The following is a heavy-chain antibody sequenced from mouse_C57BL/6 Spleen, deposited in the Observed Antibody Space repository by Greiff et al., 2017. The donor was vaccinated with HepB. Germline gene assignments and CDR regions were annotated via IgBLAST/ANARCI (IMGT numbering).Heavy chain of an antibody. D-gene: IGHD1-1*01. CDR3: ARIGVYYYGSSYGYFDV. J-gene: IGHJ1*03. CDR1: GYTFTSYW. Sequence: VKLQQPGAELVMPGASVKLSCKASGYTFTSYWMHWVKQRPGQGLEWIGEIDPSDSYTNYNQKFKGKSTLTVDKSSSTAYMQLSSLTSEDSAVYYCARIGVYYYGSSYGYFDVWGTGTTVTVSS. V-gene: IGHV1-69*01. CDR2: IDPSDSYT.